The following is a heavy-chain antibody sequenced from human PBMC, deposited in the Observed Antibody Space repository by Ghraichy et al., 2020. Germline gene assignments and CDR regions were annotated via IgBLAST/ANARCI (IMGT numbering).Heavy chain of an antibody. J-gene: IGHJ6*02. D-gene: IGHD3-3*01. CDR3: ARVCIKTIFGVVIIDNGMDV. V-gene: IGHV4-34*01. Sequence: SETLSLTCAVYGGSFSGYYWSWIRQPPGKGLEWIGEINHSGSTNYNPSLKSRVTISVDTSKNQFSLKLSSVTAADTAVYYCARVCIKTIFGVVIIDNGMDVWGQGTTVTVSS. CDR2: INHSGST. CDR1: GGSFSGYY.